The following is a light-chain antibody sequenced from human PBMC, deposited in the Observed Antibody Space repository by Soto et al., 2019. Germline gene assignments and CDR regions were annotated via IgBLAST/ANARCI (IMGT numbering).Light chain of an antibody. CDR3: QQYNNWPRT. CDR2: GAP. CDR1: QSVSSN. Sequence: EVVLKQSPGTLSLSPGERATLSCRASQSVSSNLAWYQQKPGQAPRLLIYGAPTRATGIPARFSGSGSGTEFTLTISCLQSEDLAVYYCQQYNNWPRTFGQGTKVDI. V-gene: IGKV3-15*01. J-gene: IGKJ1*01.